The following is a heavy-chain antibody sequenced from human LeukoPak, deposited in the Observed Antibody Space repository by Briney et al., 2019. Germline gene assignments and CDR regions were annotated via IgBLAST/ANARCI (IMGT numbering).Heavy chain of an antibody. CDR2: VYYSVGT. CDR3: ARHAYCGGDCFGGAFEI. CDR1: GGSISYYY. D-gene: IGHD2-21*02. J-gene: IGHJ3*02. V-gene: IGHV4-59*08. Sequence: PQTLSLTCTVSGGSISYYYCSWIRQPPGRGLGWIGYVYYSVGTSYNHSLKSRVTISRDTSTSQFSLKLSSVTAADTAVYYCARHAYCGGDCFGGAFEIWGQGTMVTVSS.